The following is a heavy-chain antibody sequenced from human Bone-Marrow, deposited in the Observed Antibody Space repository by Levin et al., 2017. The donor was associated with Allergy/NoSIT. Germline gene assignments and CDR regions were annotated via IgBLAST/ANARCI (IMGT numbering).Heavy chain of an antibody. CDR1: GFTFDDYA. CDR3: AKVTYGSGSYYGDAFDI. Sequence: SCAASGFTFDDYAMHWVRQAPGKGLEWVSGISWNSGSIGYADSVKGRFTISRDNAKNSLYLQMNSLRAEDTALYYCAKVTYGSGSYYGDAFDIWGQGTMVTVSS. CDR2: ISWNSGSI. D-gene: IGHD3-10*01. V-gene: IGHV3-9*01. J-gene: IGHJ3*02.